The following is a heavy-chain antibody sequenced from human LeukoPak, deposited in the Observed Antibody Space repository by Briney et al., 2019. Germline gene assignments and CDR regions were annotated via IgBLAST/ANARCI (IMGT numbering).Heavy chain of an antibody. D-gene: IGHD6-13*01. Sequence: GASVKVSCKASGYTFTSYGISWVRQAPGQGLEWMGWISAYNGNTNYAQKLQGRVTMTTDTSTSTAYMELRSLRSDDTAVYYCARDHSISWYPGNWFDPWGQGTLVTVSS. J-gene: IGHJ5*02. CDR3: ARDHSISWYPGNWFDP. V-gene: IGHV1-18*01. CDR2: ISAYNGNT. CDR1: GYTFTSYG.